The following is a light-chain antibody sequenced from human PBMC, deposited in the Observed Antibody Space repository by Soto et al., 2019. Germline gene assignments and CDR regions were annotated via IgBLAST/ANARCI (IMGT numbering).Light chain of an antibody. CDR3: SSYTSTGTYV. J-gene: IGLJ1*01. V-gene: IGLV2-14*01. CDR2: EVT. Sequence: QSALTQPASVSGSPGQSITISCTGTSSDVGGYNYVSWYQQHPGNAPKLMISEVTNRPSGVSDRFSGSKSDNTASLTISGLQAEDEADYYCSSYTSTGTYVFGTGTKV. CDR1: SSDVGGYNY.